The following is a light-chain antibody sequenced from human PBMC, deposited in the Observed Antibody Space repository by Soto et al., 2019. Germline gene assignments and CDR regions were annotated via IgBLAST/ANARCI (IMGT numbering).Light chain of an antibody. J-gene: IGLJ1*01. V-gene: IGLV2-11*01. CDR1: SSDVGGYNY. CDR3: CSYAGSYTFDYF. Sequence: QSVLTQPRSVSGSPGQSVTISCTGTSSDVGGYNYVSWYQQHPGKAPKLMIYDVSKRPSGVPDRFSGSKSGNTASLTISGLQAEDEADYYCCSYAGSYTFDYFFGTGTKVTVL. CDR2: DVS.